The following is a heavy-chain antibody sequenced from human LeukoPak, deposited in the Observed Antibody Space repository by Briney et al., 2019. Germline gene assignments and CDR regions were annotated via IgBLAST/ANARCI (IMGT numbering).Heavy chain of an antibody. CDR1: GFTFSSYA. CDR2: ISYDGSNK. D-gene: IGHD5-12*01. J-gene: IGHJ4*02. CDR3: ARDRGQWLAFDY. Sequence: GGSLRLSCAASGFTFSSYAMHWVRQAPGKGLEWVAVISYDGSNKYYADSVKGRFTISRDNSKNTLYLQMNSLRAEDTAVYYCARDRGQWLAFDYWGQGTLVTVSS. V-gene: IGHV3-30-3*01.